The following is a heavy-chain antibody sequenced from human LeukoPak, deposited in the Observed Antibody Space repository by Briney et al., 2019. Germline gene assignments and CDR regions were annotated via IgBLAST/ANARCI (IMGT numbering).Heavy chain of an antibody. CDR1: GFTVGGYA. V-gene: IGHV3-30*04. CDR3: ARAGYSSSWYFDY. Sequence: PGGSLRLSCAAAGFTVGGYAMHWVRQAPGKGLEWGAVISYDGSNKYYADSVKGRFTISRDNSKNSLYLQMNSLRAEDTAVYYCARAGYSSSWYFDYWGQGTLVTVSS. CDR2: ISYDGSNK. J-gene: IGHJ4*02. D-gene: IGHD6-13*01.